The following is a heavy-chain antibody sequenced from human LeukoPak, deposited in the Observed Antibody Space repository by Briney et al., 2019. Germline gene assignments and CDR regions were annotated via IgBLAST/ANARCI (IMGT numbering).Heavy chain of an antibody. J-gene: IGHJ4*02. CDR2: IRYDGSNK. CDR1: GFTFSSYG. CDR3: AKDLSVPLGYCSSTSCRWGIFDY. Sequence: PGGSLRLSCAASGFTFSSYGMHWVRQAPGKGLEWVAFIRYDGSNKYYADSVKGRFTVSRDNSKNTLYLQMNSLRAEDTAVYYCAKDLSVPLGYCSSTSCRWGIFDYWGQGTLVTVSS. V-gene: IGHV3-30*02. D-gene: IGHD2-2*01.